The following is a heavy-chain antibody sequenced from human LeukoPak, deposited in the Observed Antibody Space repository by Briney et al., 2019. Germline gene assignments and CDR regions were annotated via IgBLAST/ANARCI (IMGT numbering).Heavy chain of an antibody. V-gene: IGHV1-18*01. Sequence: VASVKVSCKASGYTFTSYGISWVRQAPGQGLEWMGWISAYNGSTNYAQKLQGRVTMTTDTSTSTAYMELRSLRSDDTAVYYCARVSITGTTGDYWGQGTLVTVSS. D-gene: IGHD1-7*01. CDR1: GYTFTSYG. J-gene: IGHJ4*02. CDR3: ARVSITGTTGDY. CDR2: ISAYNGST.